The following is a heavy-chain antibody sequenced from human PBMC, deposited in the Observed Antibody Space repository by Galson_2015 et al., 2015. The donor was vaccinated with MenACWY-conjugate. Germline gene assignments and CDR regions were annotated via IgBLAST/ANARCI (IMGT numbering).Heavy chain of an antibody. CDR3: ARGVISPTY. J-gene: IGHJ4*02. CDR2: IKQDGTEI. Sequence: SLRLSCAASGFTFSSYWMTWVRQAPGKGLEWVASIKQDGTEISYADSMKGRFTISRDNAKNSLYLQLNSLRAEDTAVYYCARGVISPTYWGQGTLVTVSS. CDR1: GFTFSSYW. V-gene: IGHV3-7*03. D-gene: IGHD3-10*01.